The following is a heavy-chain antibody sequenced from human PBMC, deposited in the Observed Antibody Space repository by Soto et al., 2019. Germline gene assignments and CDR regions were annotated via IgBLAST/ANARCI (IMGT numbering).Heavy chain of an antibody. Sequence: EVHLLESGGGLVQPGGSLRLSCAASGFMFSTYAMSWVRQAPGKGLQWVSAISGSGGSTYCADSVEGRFTISRDNSKNTVYLQMNSLGGEDTAIYYCVKVAAPYYFDYWGQGTLVTVSS. D-gene: IGHD2-15*01. CDR3: VKVAAPYYFDY. CDR1: GFMFSTYA. V-gene: IGHV3-23*01. J-gene: IGHJ4*02. CDR2: ISGSGGST.